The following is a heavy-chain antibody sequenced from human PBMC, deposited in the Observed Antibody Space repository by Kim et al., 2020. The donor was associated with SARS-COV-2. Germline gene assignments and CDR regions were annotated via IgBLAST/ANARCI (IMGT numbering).Heavy chain of an antibody. Sequence: SQTLSLTCTVPGGSISSYYWSWIRQPPGKGLEWIGYIYYSGSTHYNPSLKSRVTISVDTSKNQFSLKLSSVTTADTAVYYCARDKGYYGMDVWGQGTTVTVSS. V-gene: IGHV4-59*01. J-gene: IGHJ6*02. CDR1: GGSISSYY. CDR2: IYYSGST. CDR3: ARDKGYYGMDV.